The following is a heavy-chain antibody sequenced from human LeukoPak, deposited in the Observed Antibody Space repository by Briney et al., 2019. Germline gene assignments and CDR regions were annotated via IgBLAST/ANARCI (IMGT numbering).Heavy chain of an antibody. CDR3: ARDSSAYYQLDY. Sequence: PGGSLRLSCTASGFTFSSYRMNWVRQAPGKGLEWVSHISSSSSTIYYADSVKGRFTISRDNAKNSLFLQMNSLRAEDTAVYYCARDSSAYYQLDYWGQGTLVTVSS. D-gene: IGHD3-22*01. CDR1: GFTFSSYR. CDR2: ISSSSSTI. J-gene: IGHJ4*02. V-gene: IGHV3-48*01.